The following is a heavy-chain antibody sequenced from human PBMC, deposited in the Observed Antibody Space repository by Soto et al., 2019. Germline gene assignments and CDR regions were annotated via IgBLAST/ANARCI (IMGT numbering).Heavy chain of an antibody. Sequence: SETLSLTCAVSGYSISSGYYWGWIRQPPGKGLEWIGSIYHSGSTYYNPSLKSRVTISVDTSKNQFSLKLSSVTAADTAVYYCARDSYYDILTGYYEINWFDPWGQGTLVTVSS. V-gene: IGHV4-38-2*02. CDR1: GYSISSGYY. CDR2: IYHSGST. D-gene: IGHD3-9*01. J-gene: IGHJ5*02. CDR3: ARDSYYDILTGYYEINWFDP.